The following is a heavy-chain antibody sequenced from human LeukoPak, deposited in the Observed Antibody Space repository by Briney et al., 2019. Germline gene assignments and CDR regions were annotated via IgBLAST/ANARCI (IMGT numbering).Heavy chain of an antibody. CDR2: INHSGST. V-gene: IGHV4-34*01. J-gene: IGHJ6*03. D-gene: IGHD3-3*01. CDR1: GGSFSGYY. Sequence: SETLSLTCAVYGGSFSGYYWSWIRQPPGKGLEWIGEINHSGSTNYNPSLKSRVTISVDTSKNQFSLKLSSVTAADTAVYYCARGLGYYDFWSGYITDYYRDVWGKGTRVTVS. CDR3: ARGLGYYDFWSGYITDYYRDV.